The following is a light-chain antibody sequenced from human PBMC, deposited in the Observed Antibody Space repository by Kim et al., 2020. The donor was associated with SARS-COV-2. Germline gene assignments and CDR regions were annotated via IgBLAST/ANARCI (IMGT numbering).Light chain of an antibody. Sequence: LGQTVRITCQGDSLRSYYASWYQQKPGQAPVLVIYGKNNRPSGIPDRFSGSSSGNTASLTITGAQTEDEADYYCNSRDSSGNHYVFGTGTKVTVL. J-gene: IGLJ1*01. CDR3: NSRDSSGNHYV. V-gene: IGLV3-19*01. CDR1: SLRSYY. CDR2: GKN.